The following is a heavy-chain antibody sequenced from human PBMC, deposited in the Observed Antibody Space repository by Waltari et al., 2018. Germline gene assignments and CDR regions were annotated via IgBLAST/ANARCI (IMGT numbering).Heavy chain of an antibody. D-gene: IGHD6-6*01. CDR3: ARSGTSSGRYFDL. CDR1: VYSFTNHW. V-gene: IGHV5-51*01. Sequence: EVQVVQSGSEVEQPGESLKIPCKGSVYSFTNHWLGWVGQMPGKGLDWMGSIYPSDSDARCSPSFQVQATISADRSISTAYLQWSSLKASDTAMYYCARSGTSSGRYFDLWGRGALVTVSS. J-gene: IGHJ2*01. CDR2: IYPSDSDA.